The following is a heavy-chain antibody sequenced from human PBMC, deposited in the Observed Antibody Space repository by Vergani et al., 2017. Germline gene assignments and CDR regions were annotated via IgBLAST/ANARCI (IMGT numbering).Heavy chain of an antibody. D-gene: IGHD2-15*01. CDR3: ARDPDPVAAAVWVDY. J-gene: IGHJ4*02. V-gene: IGHV3-7*03. CDR1: GFTFSSYW. CDR2: IKQDGSEK. Sequence: EVQLVESGGGLVQPGGSLRLSCAASGFTFSSYWMSWVRQAPGKGLEWVANIKQDGSEKDYVDSVKGRFTISRDNAKNSLYLQMNSLTAEDRAVYYCARDPDPVAAAVWVDYWGQGTLVTVSS.